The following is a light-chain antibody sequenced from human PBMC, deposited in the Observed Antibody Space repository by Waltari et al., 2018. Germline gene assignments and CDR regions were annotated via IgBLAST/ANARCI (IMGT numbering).Light chain of an antibody. V-gene: IGKV4-1*01. CDR1: QNVLYSSNNKNY. CDR2: WAS. Sequence: DIVMTQSPDSLAVSLGERATINCESSQNVLYSSNNKNYLAWYQQKPGQPPKLLIYWASTRESGVPDRFSGSGSGTDFTLTISSLQAEDVAVYYCQQSYSTPPTFGQGTKVEIK. CDR3: QQSYSTPPT. J-gene: IGKJ1*01.